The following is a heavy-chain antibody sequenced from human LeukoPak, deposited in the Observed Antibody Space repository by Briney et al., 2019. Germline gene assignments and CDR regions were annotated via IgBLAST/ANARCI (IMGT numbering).Heavy chain of an antibody. CDR2: ISYDGSNK. Sequence: PGGSLRLSCAASGLTFSSYGMHWVRQAPGKGLEWVAVISYDGSNKYYADSVKGRFTISRDNSKNTLYLQMNSLRAGDTAVYYCAKDLPVDTAMAGAFDIWGQGTMVTVSS. D-gene: IGHD5-18*01. J-gene: IGHJ3*02. CDR3: AKDLPVDTAMAGAFDI. CDR1: GLTFSSYG. V-gene: IGHV3-30*18.